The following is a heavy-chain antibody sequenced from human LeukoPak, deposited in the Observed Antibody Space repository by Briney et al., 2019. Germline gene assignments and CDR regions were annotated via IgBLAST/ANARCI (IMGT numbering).Heavy chain of an antibody. CDR3: ARAYCGGDCPLWY. CDR1: GFSVSSNY. J-gene: IGHJ4*02. V-gene: IGHV3-53*01. CDR2: IYSGRST. D-gene: IGHD2-21*02. Sequence: PGGSLRLSCAASGFSVSSNYMNWVRQAPGKGLAWVSVIYSGRSTYYADSVKGRFTISRDNSKNTLYLQMNSLRAEDSAVYSCARAYCGGDCPLWYWGQGTLVTVSS.